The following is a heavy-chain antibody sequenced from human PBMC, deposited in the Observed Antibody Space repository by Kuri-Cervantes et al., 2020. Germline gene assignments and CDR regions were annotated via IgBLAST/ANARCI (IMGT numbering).Heavy chain of an antibody. V-gene: IGHV4-61*01. CDR2: INYSGIT. CDR1: GGSVRRGSNY. J-gene: IGHJ3*02. D-gene: IGHD4-17*01. Sequence: SETLSLTCTVSGGSVRRGSNYWNWIRQPPGKGLEWIGHINYSGITNYNPSLKSRVTISVDTSKNQFSLKLSSVTAADTAVYYCARVTLSIDYGDLDAFDIWGQGTMVTVSS. CDR3: ARVTLSIDYGDLDAFDI.